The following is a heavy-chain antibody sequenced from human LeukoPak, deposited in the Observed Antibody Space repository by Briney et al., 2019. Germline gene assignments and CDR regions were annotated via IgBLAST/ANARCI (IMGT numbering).Heavy chain of an antibody. CDR1: GYTFTGYY. V-gene: IGHV1-2*02. J-gene: IGHJ4*02. CDR3: ATYGGNTAGPHFDY. Sequence: ASVKVSCKASGYTFTGYYMHWVRQAPGQGLEWMGWINPNSGGTNYAQKFQGRVTMTRDTSISTAYMELSRLRSDDTAVYYCATYGGNTAGPHFDYWGQGTLVTVSS. D-gene: IGHD4-23*01. CDR2: INPNSGGT.